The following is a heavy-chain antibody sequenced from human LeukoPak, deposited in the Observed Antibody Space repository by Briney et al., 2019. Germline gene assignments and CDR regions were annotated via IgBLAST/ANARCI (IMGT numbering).Heavy chain of an antibody. CDR3: ARDRHTYCSGGSCYVSAPEGAFDI. D-gene: IGHD2-15*01. V-gene: IGHV4-34*01. CDR1: GGSFSGYY. CDR2: INHSGST. Sequence: SETLSLTCAVYGGSFSGYYWSWIRQPPGKGLEWIGEINHSGSTNYNPSLKSRVTISVDTSKNQFSLKLSSVTAADTAVYYCARDRHTYCSGGSCYVSAPEGAFDIWGQGTMVTVSS. J-gene: IGHJ3*02.